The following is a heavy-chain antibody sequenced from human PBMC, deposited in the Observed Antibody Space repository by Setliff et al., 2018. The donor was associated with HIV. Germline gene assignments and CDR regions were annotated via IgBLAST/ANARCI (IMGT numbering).Heavy chain of an antibody. Sequence: SETLSLTCAVYGGSFSEYYWSWIRQSPGKGLEWIGEINHSGSTHYNPPLKSRATISVNTSKNQFSLRLNSVTAADTAVYYCARGATLLPGYSDRWEYFYMDVWGKGTTVTVSS. V-gene: IGHV4-34*01. CDR3: ARGATLLPGYSDRWEYFYMDV. CDR2: INHSGST. J-gene: IGHJ6*03. CDR1: GGSFSEYY. D-gene: IGHD5-12*01.